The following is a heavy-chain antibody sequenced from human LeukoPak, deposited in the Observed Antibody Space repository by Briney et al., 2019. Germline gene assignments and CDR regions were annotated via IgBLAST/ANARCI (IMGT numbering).Heavy chain of an antibody. CDR2: IYYSGST. CDR3: ARGYCSSTSCYAWNAFDI. D-gene: IGHD2-2*01. CDR1: GGSISSSGYY. Sequence: PSQTLSLTCTVSGGSISSSGYYWIWIRQHPGKGLEWIGYIYYSGSTYYNPSLKSRVTISVDTSKNQFSLKLSSVTAADTAVYYCARGYCSSTSCYAWNAFDIWGQGTMVTVSS. V-gene: IGHV4-31*03. J-gene: IGHJ3*02.